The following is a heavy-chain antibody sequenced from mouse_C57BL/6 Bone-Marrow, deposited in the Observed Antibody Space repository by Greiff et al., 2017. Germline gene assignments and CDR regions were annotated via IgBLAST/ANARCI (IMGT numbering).Heavy chain of an antibody. CDR3: AREGTSNEDAIDY. J-gene: IGHJ4*01. Sequence: VQLVESGAELMKPGASVKLSCKATGYTFTGYWIEWVKQRPGHGLEWIGEILPGSGSTYYNEKFKGKATFTADTSSNTAYMQLSSLTTEDSAIYYCAREGTSNEDAIDYWGQGTSVTVSS. CDR2: ILPGSGST. CDR1: GYTFTGYW. V-gene: IGHV1-9*01. D-gene: IGHD2-5*01.